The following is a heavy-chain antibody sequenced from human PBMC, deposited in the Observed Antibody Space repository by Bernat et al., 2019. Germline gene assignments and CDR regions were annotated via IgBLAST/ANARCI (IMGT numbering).Heavy chain of an antibody. Sequence: QVQLVESGGGVVQPGRSLRLSCAASGFTFSSYGMHWVRQAPGKGLEWVAVISYDGSNKYYADSVKGRFTISRDNSKNTLYLQMNSLRAEDTAVYYCAKNFSPSYYYYSSGYSFDYWGQGTLVTVSS. CDR2: ISYDGSNK. CDR1: GFTFSSYG. J-gene: IGHJ4*02. D-gene: IGHD3-22*01. V-gene: IGHV3-30*18. CDR3: AKNFSPSYYYYSSGYSFDY.